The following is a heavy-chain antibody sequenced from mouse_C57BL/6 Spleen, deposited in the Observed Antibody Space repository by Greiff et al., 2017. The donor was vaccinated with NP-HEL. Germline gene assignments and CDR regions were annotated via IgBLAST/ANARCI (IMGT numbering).Heavy chain of an antibody. D-gene: IGHD1-1*01. V-gene: IGHV1-64*01. Sequence: QVQLQQPGAELVKPGASVKLSCKASGYTFTSYWMHWVKQRPGQGLEWIGMIHPNSGSTNYNEKFKSKATLTVDKSSSTAYMQLSSLTSEDSAVYYCASLITTVVEGDFDYWGKGTTLTVSS. CDR2: IHPNSGST. CDR1: GYTFTSYW. J-gene: IGHJ2*01. CDR3: ASLITTVVEGDFDY.